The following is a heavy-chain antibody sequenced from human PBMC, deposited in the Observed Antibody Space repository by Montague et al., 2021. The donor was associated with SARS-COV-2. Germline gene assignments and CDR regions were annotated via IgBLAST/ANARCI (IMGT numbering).Heavy chain of an antibody. Sequence: SETLSLTYAVYGGSFSDYFWTWIRQPPGKGLEWIGEINHRETSNYNPSLKSRVSISVDTSKNQFSLYLGSVTAADTAVYYCARGRQHFNMIVVVMTGGEYYFDYWGQGTLVTVSS. D-gene: IGHD3-22*01. J-gene: IGHJ4*02. V-gene: IGHV4-34*01. CDR3: ARGRQHFNMIVVVMTGGEYYFDY. CDR1: GGSFSDYF. CDR2: INHRETS.